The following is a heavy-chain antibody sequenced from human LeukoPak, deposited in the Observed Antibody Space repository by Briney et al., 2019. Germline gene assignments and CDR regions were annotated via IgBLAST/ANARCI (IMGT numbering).Heavy chain of an antibody. CDR3: ARMYYYDSSGYYYFDY. V-gene: IGHV4-59*01. CDR2: IYYGGST. CDR1: GGSISSYY. D-gene: IGHD3-22*01. J-gene: IGHJ4*02. Sequence: SETLSLTCTVSGGSISSYYWSWIRQPPGKGLEWIGYIYYGGSTDYNPSLKSRVTISVDTSKNQFSLKLTSVTAADTAVYYCARMYYYDSSGYYYFDYWGQGTLVTVSS.